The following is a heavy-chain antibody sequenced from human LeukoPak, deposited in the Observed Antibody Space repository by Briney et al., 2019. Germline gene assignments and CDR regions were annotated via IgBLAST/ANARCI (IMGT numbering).Heavy chain of an antibody. CDR3: ARRDIVVVPAAIIGAFDI. D-gene: IGHD2-2*02. CDR2: INTDGSST. J-gene: IGHJ3*02. Sequence: GGSLRLSCAASGFIFSSYWMRWVRHAPGKGLAWVSRINTDGSSTSYADSVKGRFTISRDNAKNTLYLQMNSLRAEDTALYYCARRDIVVVPAAIIGAFDIWGQGTMVSVSS. CDR1: GFIFSSYW. V-gene: IGHV3-74*01.